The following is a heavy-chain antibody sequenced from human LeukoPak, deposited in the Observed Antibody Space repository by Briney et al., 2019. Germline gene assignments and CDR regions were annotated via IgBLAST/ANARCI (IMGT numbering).Heavy chain of an antibody. J-gene: IGHJ3*02. CDR3: ARVGITIFGVATNAFDI. V-gene: IGHV3-48*04. CDR1: EFTFSSHS. D-gene: IGHD3-3*01. CDR2: ISSSGSTI. Sequence: GGSLRLSCAAAEFTFSSHSMNWDRQAPGKGLEWVSYISSSGSTIYYADSVKGRFTISRDNAKNSLYLQMNSLRAEDTAVYYCARVGITIFGVATNAFDIWGQGTMVTVSS.